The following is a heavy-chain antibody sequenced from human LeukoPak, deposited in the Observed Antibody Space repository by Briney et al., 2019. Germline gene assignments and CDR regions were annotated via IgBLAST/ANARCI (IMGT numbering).Heavy chain of an antibody. V-gene: IGHV1-18*01. J-gene: IGHJ4*02. CDR3: ARESHVTREDY. CDR2: ISAYNGDT. CDR1: DYTFINYG. Sequence: ASVKVSCKASDYTFINYGINWVRQAPGQGLEWMGWISAYNGDTNYAQKLQGRVTMTRDISTSTAYMEVRSLRSDDTAVYYCARESHVTREDYWGQGTLVTVSS. D-gene: IGHD3-10*01.